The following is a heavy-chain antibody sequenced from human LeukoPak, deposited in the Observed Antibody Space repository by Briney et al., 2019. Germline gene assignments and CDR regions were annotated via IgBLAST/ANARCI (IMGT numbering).Heavy chain of an antibody. D-gene: IGHD5-12*01. V-gene: IGHV4-34*01. CDR2: INHSGST. Sequence: SETLSLTCAVYGGSFSGYYWSWIRQPPGKGLEWIGEINHSGSTNYNPSLKNRVTISVDTSKNQFSLKVSSVTAADTAVYYCARVEDSGYDYRGWFDPWGQGTLVTVSS. J-gene: IGHJ5*02. CDR1: GGSFSGYY. CDR3: ARVEDSGYDYRGWFDP.